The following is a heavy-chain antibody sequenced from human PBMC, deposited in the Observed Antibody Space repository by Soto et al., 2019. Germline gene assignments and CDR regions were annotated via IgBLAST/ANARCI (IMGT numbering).Heavy chain of an antibody. D-gene: IGHD3-9*01. V-gene: IGHV3-30-3*01. CDR2: ISYDGSNK. Sequence: GGSLRLSCAASGFTFSSYAMHCVRQAPGKGLEWVAVISYDGSNKYYADSVRGRFTISRDNSKNALYLQMNSLRAEDTAVYYCAKGQRLRYFDWLLVGDWGQGTLVTVSS. J-gene: IGHJ4*02. CDR3: AKGQRLRYFDWLLVGD. CDR1: GFTFSSYA.